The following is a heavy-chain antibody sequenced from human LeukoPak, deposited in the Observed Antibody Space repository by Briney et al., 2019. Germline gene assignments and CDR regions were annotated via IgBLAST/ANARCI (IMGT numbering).Heavy chain of an antibody. Sequence: PSETLSLTCTVSGGSISSGGYYWSRIRQPPGKGLEWIGYIYHSGSTYYNPSLKSRVTISVDRSKNQFSLKLSSVTAADTAVYYCARTYYYDSSGYYYAEWGQGTLVTVSS. CDR3: ARTYYYDSSGYYYAE. CDR1: GGSISSGGYY. J-gene: IGHJ4*02. D-gene: IGHD3-22*01. V-gene: IGHV4-30-2*01. CDR2: IYHSGST.